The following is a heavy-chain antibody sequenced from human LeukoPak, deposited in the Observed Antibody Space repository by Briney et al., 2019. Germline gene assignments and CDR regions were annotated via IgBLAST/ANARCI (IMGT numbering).Heavy chain of an antibody. J-gene: IGHJ4*02. CDR1: GFTFSSYG. V-gene: IGHV3-30*03. D-gene: IGHD1-7*01. Sequence: PGGSLRLSCAASGFTFSSYGMHWVRQAPGKGLEWVAVISYDGSNKYYADPVKGRFTISRDNSKNTLYLQMNSLRAEDTAVYYCARVSLELGGGGYYFDYWGQGTLVTVSS. CDR2: ISYDGSNK. CDR3: ARVSLELGGGGYYFDY.